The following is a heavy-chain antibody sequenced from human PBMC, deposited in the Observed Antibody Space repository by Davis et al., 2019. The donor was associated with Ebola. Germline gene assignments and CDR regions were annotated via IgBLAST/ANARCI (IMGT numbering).Heavy chain of an antibody. CDR2: ISSSGSTI. J-gene: IGHJ4*02. V-gene: IGHV3-11*01. D-gene: IGHD2-15*01. Sequence: GESLKISCAASGFTFSDYYMSWIRQAPGKGLEWVSYISSSGSTIYYADSVKGRFTISRDNAKNSLYLQMNSLRAEDTAVYYCAGDHCSGGSCYSLPGYWGQGTLVTVSS. CDR3: AGDHCSGGSCYSLPGY. CDR1: GFTFSDYY.